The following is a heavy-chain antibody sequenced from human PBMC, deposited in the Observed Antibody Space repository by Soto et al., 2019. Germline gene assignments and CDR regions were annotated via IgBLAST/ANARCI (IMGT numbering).Heavy chain of an antibody. J-gene: IGHJ6*02. Sequence: QVQLVQSGAEVKKPGSSVKVSCKASGGTFSSYTISWVRQAPGQGLEWMGRVIPILDIANYAQEFQGRVTITADKSTSTAYMELSSLRSEDTAVYYCARIVGATIGDMDVWGQGTTVTVSS. CDR1: GGTFSSYT. V-gene: IGHV1-69*02. D-gene: IGHD1-26*01. CDR3: ARIVGATIGDMDV. CDR2: VIPILDIA.